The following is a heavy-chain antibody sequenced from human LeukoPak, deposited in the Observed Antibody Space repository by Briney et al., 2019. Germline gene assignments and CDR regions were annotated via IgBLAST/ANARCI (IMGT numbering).Heavy chain of an antibody. V-gene: IGHV4-59*01. CDR1: GGSISSYY. CDR2: IYYSGST. CDR3: ARDHVYGGADY. Sequence: KPSETLSLTCTVSGGSISSYYWSWIRQPPGKGLEWIGYIYYSGSTNYNPSLKSRVTISVDTSKNQFSLKLSSVTAADTAVYYCARDHVYGGADYWGQGTLVTVSS. D-gene: IGHD5/OR15-5a*01. J-gene: IGHJ4*02.